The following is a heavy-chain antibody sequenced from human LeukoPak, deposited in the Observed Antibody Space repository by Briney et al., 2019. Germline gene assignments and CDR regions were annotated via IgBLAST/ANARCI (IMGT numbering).Heavy chain of an antibody. V-gene: IGHV3-7*01. CDR3: ARDRDCSSTSCYAFYYYMDV. D-gene: IGHD2-2*01. CDR1: GFNFSTYW. CDR2: IKEDGSEI. J-gene: IGHJ6*03. Sequence: GGSLRLSCAASGFNFSTYWMTWVRQVPGKGLEWVANIKEDGSEIYYVDSVKGRFTISRDNAKNSLYLQMNSLRAEDTAVYYCARDRDCSSTSCYAFYYYMDVWGKGTTVTISS.